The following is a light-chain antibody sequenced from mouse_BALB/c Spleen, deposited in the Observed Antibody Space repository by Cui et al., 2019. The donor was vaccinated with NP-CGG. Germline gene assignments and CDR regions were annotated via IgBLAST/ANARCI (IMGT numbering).Light chain of an antibody. V-gene: IGLV1*01. J-gene: IGLJ1*01. CDR3: ALWYSNHWV. Sequence: HALVAQVSALITSPGETVTLTCRSSTGAVTTSNYANWVQEKPDHLVTGLIGGANNRAPGVPARFSGSLIGDKAALTITGAQTEDEAIYFCALWYSNHWVFGGGTKLTVL. CDR2: GAN. CDR1: TGAVTTSNY.